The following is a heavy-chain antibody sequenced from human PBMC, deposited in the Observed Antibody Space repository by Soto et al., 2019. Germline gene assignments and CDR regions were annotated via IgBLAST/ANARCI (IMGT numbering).Heavy chain of an antibody. CDR3: AREGSLGLDV. Sequence: EVRLEEAGGGFDQHGGSLRVSCSGSGFIFSSFWMHWVRQGPGKGLEWVSRINGDGASLAYAESVKGRFSISRDNVKNTLHLQMNSLGVDDTAVYFCAREGSLGLDVWGRGTTVTVSS. J-gene: IGHJ6*02. CDR2: INGDGASL. V-gene: IGHV3-74*03. CDR1: GFIFSSFW. D-gene: IGHD3-10*01.